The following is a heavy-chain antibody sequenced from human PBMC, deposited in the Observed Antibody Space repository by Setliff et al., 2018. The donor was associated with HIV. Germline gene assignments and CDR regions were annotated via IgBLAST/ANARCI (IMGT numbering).Heavy chain of an antibody. CDR3: ARGSL. J-gene: IGHJ4*02. CDR1: GGTFRNNP. V-gene: IGHV1-69*13. CDR2: IIPIFGTT. Sequence: SVKVSCKASGGTFRNNPINWVRQAPGQGLEWMGGIIPIFGTTNYAQKFQDRVTITADESTSTVYMELGSLRSEDTAVYYCARGSLWGQGTLVTVSS.